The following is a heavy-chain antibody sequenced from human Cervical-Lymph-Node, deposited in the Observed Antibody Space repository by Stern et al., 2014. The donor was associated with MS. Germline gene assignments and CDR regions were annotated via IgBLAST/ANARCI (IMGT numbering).Heavy chain of an antibody. J-gene: IGHJ5*02. CDR1: GASITSYY. Sequence: VQLVESGPGLLRPSETLSLTCTVSGASITSYYLSWIRQPPGKGLEWIGYIYYSGTTNYIASLKGRVAITIDTSKTQFSLRLSSVTAADTAVYYCARATDLWGQGTLVTVSS. CDR2: IYYSGTT. V-gene: IGHV4-59*01. CDR3: ARATDL.